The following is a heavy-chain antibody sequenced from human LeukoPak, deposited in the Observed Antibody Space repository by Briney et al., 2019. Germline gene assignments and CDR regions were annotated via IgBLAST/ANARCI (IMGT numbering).Heavy chain of an antibody. CDR2: INAGNGNT. J-gene: IGHJ4*02. V-gene: IGHV1-3*01. D-gene: IGHD3-10*01. Sequence: ASVKVSCKASGYTFTSYAMHWVRQAPGQRLEWMGWINAGNGNTKYSQEFQGRVTITRDTSASTAYMELSSLRSEDTAVYYCARARYYYGSGSYPTFDYWGQGTLVTVSS. CDR3: ARARYYYGSGSYPTFDY. CDR1: GYTFTSYA.